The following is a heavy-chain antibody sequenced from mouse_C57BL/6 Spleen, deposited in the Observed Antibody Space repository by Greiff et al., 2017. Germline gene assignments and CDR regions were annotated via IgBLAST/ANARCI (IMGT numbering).Heavy chain of an antibody. J-gene: IGHJ3*01. CDR2: IWSGGST. D-gene: IGHD2-5*01. V-gene: IGHV2-2*01. CDR1: GFSLTSYG. CDR3: ARSSLYSNYGAY. Sequence: QVQLQQSGPGLVQPSQSLSITCTVSGFSLTSYGVHWVRQSPGKGLEWLGVIWSGGSTDYNAAFISRLSISKDNSKSQVFFKMNSLQADDTAIYYCARSSLYSNYGAYWGQGTLVTVSA.